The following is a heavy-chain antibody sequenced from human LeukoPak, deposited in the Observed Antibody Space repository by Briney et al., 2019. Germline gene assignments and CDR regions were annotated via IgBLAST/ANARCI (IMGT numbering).Heavy chain of an antibody. V-gene: IGHV3-20*04. Sequence: PGGSLRLSCAAPGFTFDDYDMSGVRRAPGRGLEWVSDISCNGGSTDYADSVKGRFTISRDNAKNSLYLQMNSLRAEDTALYYCARGDYYGSGSSGGDYWGQGTLVTVSS. CDR1: GFTFDDYD. J-gene: IGHJ4*02. D-gene: IGHD3-10*01. CDR2: ISCNGGST. CDR3: ARGDYYGSGSSGGDY.